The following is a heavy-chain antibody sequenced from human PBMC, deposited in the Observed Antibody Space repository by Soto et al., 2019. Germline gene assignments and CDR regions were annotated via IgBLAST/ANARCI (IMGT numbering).Heavy chain of an antibody. J-gene: IGHJ4*01. D-gene: IGHD3-10*01. V-gene: IGHV3-53*01. CDR3: AKGTSSEFLLSFDD. CDR1: GFTVSNNY. Sequence: GGSLRLSCAVSGFTVSNNYMSWVRQAPGKGLEGVSVITGSGGHSYYADSVKGRFTISRDNSRNTLFLQMDSLRADDTAVYFCAKGTSSEFLLSFDDWGHGTLVTVS. CDR2: ITGSGGHS.